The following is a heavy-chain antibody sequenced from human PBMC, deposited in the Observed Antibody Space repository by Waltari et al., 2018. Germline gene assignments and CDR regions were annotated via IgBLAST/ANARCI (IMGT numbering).Heavy chain of an antibody. CDR2: INPNSGGT. V-gene: IGHV1-2*02. CDR1: GDTCPTRY. J-gene: IGHJ4*02. Sequence: QVQLVRSGAEGKTPGDSVKVYCEASGDTCPTRYMPWMRQLPGQGPEGLGWINPNSGGTNYAQRFQGRVTMTRDTSTSTAYMELTSLISDDTAVYHCATESRYGGSADHFDSWGQGTLVTVSS. CDR3: ATESRYGGSADHFDS. D-gene: IGHD2-15*01.